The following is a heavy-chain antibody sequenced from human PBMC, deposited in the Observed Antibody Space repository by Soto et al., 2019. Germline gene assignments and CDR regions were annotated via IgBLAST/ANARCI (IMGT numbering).Heavy chain of an antibody. CDR1: GGTFSSYA. CDR2: IIPIFGTA. J-gene: IGHJ4*02. D-gene: IGHD6-19*01. CDR3: ARDRGSGWLDFDY. Sequence: SVKVSCKASGGTFSSYAISWVRQAPGQGLEWMGGIIPIFGTANYAQKFQGRVTITADKSTSTAYMELSSLRSEDTAVYHCARDRGSGWLDFDYWGQGTLVTVSS. V-gene: IGHV1-69*06.